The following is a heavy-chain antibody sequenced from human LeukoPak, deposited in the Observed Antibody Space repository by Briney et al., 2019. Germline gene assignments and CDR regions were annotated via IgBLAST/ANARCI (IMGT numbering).Heavy chain of an antibody. CDR1: IVSITSNY. CDR2: IYYNGST. J-gene: IGHJ6*02. D-gene: IGHD3-22*01. V-gene: IGHV4-59*01. Sequence: NTSETLSLTCTVSIVSITSNYWSWIRQPPGKGLEWVGHIYYNGSTNYNPSLKSRVTISVDMSKNQFSLKLSSVTAADTAVYYCARSLQGGYDSSGYYYEYYFGMDVWGQGTTVTVSS. CDR3: ARSLQGGYDSSGYYYEYYFGMDV.